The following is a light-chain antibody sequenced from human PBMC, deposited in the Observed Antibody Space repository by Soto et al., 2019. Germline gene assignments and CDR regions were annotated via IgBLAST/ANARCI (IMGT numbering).Light chain of an antibody. CDR1: SSNIGSNY. CDR2: SAA. Sequence: PPSASGTPGQRVTISCSGSSSNIGSNYVYWYQQKPGKAPRLLIYSAANLYSGVPSRFSGSDAVTDFTLTISSLQPEDFATYFCQQSYSIPHTFGQGTKVDIK. J-gene: IGKJ2*01. V-gene: IGKV1-39*01. CDR3: QQSYSIPHT.